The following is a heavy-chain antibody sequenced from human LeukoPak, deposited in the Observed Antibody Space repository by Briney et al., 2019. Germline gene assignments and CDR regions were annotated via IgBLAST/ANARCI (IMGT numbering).Heavy chain of an antibody. D-gene: IGHD3-9*01. CDR1: GGSFSGYY. CDR2: INHSGST. V-gene: IGHV4-34*01. CDR3: AGYYDILTGYDY. Sequence: SSETLSLTCAVYGGSFSGYYWSWIRQPPGKGLEWIGEINHSGSTNYNPSLKSRVTISVDTSKNQFSLKLSSVTAADTAVYYCAGYYDILTGYDYWGQGTLVTVSS. J-gene: IGHJ4*02.